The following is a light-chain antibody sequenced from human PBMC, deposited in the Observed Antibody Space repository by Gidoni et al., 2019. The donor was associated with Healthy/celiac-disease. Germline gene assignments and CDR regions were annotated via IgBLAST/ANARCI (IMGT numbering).Light chain of an antibody. CDR3: MQALQTPPNT. CDR1: QSLLHSNGYNY. CDR2: LGS. Sequence: DIVMTQSPLSLPVTPGETASISCRSSQSLLHSNGYNYVDWYLQKPGQSPQLLIYLGSNRASGVPDRFSGSGLGTDFTLKISRVEAEDVGVYYCMQALQTPPNTFGGGTKVEIK. V-gene: IGKV2-28*01. J-gene: IGKJ4*01.